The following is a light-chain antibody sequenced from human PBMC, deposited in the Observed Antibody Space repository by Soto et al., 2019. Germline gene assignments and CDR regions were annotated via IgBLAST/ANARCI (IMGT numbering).Light chain of an antibody. CDR2: GAS. CDR1: QSVSSK. CDR3: QQYNDGPPA. Sequence: ETVMTQSPATLSLSPGERATLSCRASQSVSSKLVWYQQKPGQAPRFLIYGASTRATGIPARFRGSGSGTEFTRTSDSLQSEDFAVYYCQQYNDGPPAFGGGTKVEIK. J-gene: IGKJ4*01. V-gene: IGKV3-15*01.